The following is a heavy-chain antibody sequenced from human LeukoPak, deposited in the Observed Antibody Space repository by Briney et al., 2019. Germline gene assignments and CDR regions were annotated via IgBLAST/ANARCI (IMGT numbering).Heavy chain of an antibody. CDR2: IYSDNT. D-gene: IGHD6-19*01. CDR1: GFTVSSNS. J-gene: IGHJ4*02. V-gene: IGHV3-53*01. Sequence: GGSLRLSCTVSGFTVSSNSMSWVRQAPGKGLEWVSFIYSDNTHYSDSVKGRFTISGDNAKNSLYLQMNSLRAEDTAVYYCARERGAYSSGFRDYWGQGTLVTVSS. CDR3: ARERGAYSSGFRDY.